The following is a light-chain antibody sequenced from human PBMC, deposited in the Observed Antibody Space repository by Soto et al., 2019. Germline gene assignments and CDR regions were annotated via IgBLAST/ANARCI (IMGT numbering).Light chain of an antibody. CDR2: EVS. CDR3: ISYTSSSLYV. Sequence: QSVLTQPASVSGSPGQSITISCTGTSSDVGGYNYVSWYQQHPGKAPKVMIYEVSHRPSGVSNRFSGSKPGNTASLTVSGLQAEDEADYYCISYTSSSLYVFGTGTKVTVL. J-gene: IGLJ1*01. V-gene: IGLV2-14*01. CDR1: SSDVGGYNY.